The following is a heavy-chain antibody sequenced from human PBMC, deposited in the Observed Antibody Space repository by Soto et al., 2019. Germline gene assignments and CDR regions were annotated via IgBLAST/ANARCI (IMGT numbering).Heavy chain of an antibody. CDR2: IIPIFGTA. Sequence: QVQLVQSGAEVKKPGSSVKVSCMASGGTFSSYAISWVRQAPGQGLEWMGGIIPIFGTANYAQKFQGRVTITADESTSTAYMELSSLRSEDTAVYYCARGTTRAFDSSGYYYRVNAFDIWGQGTMVTVSS. D-gene: IGHD3-22*01. J-gene: IGHJ3*02. V-gene: IGHV1-69*01. CDR3: ARGTTRAFDSSGYYYRVNAFDI. CDR1: GGTFSSYA.